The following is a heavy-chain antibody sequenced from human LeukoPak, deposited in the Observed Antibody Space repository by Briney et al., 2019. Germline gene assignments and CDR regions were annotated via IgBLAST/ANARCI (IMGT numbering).Heavy chain of an antibody. J-gene: IGHJ4*02. CDR1: GYTFTSYG. Sequence: GASVKVSCKASGYTFTSYGISWVRQAPGQGLEGMGWISAYNGNTNYAQKLQGRVTITTDTSTSTASLELRSLTSDDTAVYYCARIVAVYRIAAAGTGFSYFDYWGQGTLVTVSS. CDR2: ISAYNGNT. D-gene: IGHD6-13*01. V-gene: IGHV1-18*01. CDR3: ARIVAVYRIAAAGTGFSYFDY.